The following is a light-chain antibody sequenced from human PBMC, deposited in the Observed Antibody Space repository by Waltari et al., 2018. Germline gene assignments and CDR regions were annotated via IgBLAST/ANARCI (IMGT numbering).Light chain of an antibody. J-gene: IGLJ3*02. Sequence: QTVVTQEPSLSVSPGGTVTLTCALSSGSLSTTSYATWYQQTPGQAPRTLVYKPNARSSGLPDRFSGSILGNTAALTITGSQADDESDYYCALYMGSGIWVFGGGTRLTVL. CDR2: KPN. CDR1: SGSLSTTSY. CDR3: ALYMGSGIWV. V-gene: IGLV8-61*01.